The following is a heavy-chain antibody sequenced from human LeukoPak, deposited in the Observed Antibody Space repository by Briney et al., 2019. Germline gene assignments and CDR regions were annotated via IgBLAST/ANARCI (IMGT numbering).Heavy chain of an antibody. CDR2: ISASNGNT. Sequence: GASVRVSCKASGYTFTRYGNSWVRQAPGQGLQWLGWISASNGNTNYAQKFRDRVTMSTDTSTGTAYLDVRSLTSDDTAVYYCARDHSNWNYAPDFWGQGTLVIVSS. CDR1: GYTFTRYG. D-gene: IGHD1-7*01. CDR3: ARDHSNWNYAPDF. V-gene: IGHV1-18*01. J-gene: IGHJ4*02.